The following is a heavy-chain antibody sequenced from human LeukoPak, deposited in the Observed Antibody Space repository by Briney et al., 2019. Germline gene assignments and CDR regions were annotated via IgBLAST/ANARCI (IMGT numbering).Heavy chain of an antibody. CDR3: ARGVRYGPITMVRGVIAN. D-gene: IGHD3-10*01. V-gene: IGHV4-39*07. CDR1: GGPISSSSYY. J-gene: IGHJ4*02. Sequence: SETLSLTCTVSGGPISSSSYYWGWIRQPPGKGLEWIGSIYYSGSTYYNPSLKSRVTISVDTSKNQFSLKLSSVTAADTAVYYCARGVRYGPITMVRGVIANWGQGTLVTVSS. CDR2: IYYSGST.